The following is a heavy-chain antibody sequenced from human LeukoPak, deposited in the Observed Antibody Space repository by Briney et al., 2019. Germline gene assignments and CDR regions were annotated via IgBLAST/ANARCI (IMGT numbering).Heavy chain of an antibody. V-gene: IGHV4-59*01. CDR2: TYYNGST. Sequence: SETLSLTCTVSGGSISGYYWSWIRQPPGKGLEWIGYTYYNGSTNYNPSLKSRVTISVDTSKNQFSLKLTPVTAADTAVYYCARFLSYPYFYYYMDVWGTGTTVTVSS. CDR3: ARFLSYPYFYYYMDV. D-gene: IGHD3-16*02. CDR1: GGSISGYY. J-gene: IGHJ6*03.